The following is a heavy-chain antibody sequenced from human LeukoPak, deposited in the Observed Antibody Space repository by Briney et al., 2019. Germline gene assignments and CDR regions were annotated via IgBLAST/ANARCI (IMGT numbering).Heavy chain of an antibody. CDR2: IYTSGSP. D-gene: IGHD6-13*01. CDR1: GGSISSYY. Sequence: SETLSLTCTVSGGSISSYYWSWIREPPRKGLEWIGRIYTSGSPNYNPSLKSRVTMSVDTSKNQFSLKLSSVTAADTAVYYCARLSSSWYQDWYFDLWGRGTLVTVSS. J-gene: IGHJ2*01. CDR3: ARLSSSWYQDWYFDL. V-gene: IGHV4-4*07.